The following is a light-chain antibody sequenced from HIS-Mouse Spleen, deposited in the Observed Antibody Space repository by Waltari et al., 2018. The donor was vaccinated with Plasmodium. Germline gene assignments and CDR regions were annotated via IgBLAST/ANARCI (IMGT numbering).Light chain of an antibody. J-gene: IGKJ2*01. V-gene: IGKV1-5*03. CDR2: KAS. CDR1: QSISSR. Sequence: DIQMTQSPSTLSASVGDRVTITCRASQSISSRLAWYQQKPGKAPKLLIYKASSLESGVPSRFSGSGSGTEFTLTISSLQPDDFAVYYCQQYNNWPPMYTFGQGTKLEIK. CDR3: QQYNNWPPMYT.